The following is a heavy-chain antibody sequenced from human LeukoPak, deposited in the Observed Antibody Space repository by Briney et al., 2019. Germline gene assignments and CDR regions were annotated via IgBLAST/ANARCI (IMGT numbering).Heavy chain of an antibody. D-gene: IGHD2-21*02. CDR1: GFTLSSYS. CDR3: ARQSAGGDSADAFDI. V-gene: IGHV3-21*01. CDR2: ISSSSSYI. J-gene: IGHJ3*02. Sequence: PGGSLRLSCVDSGFTLSSYSMNWVRQAPGKGLGWVSSISSSSSYIYYADSLKGRFTISRDNAKNALYLQMNSLRAEDTAVYYCARQSAGGDSADAFDIWGQGTMVTVSS.